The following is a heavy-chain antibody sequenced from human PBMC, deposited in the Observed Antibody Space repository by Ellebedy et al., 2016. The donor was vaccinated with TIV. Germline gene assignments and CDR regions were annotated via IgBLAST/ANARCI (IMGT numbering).Heavy chain of an antibody. CDR1: GFTFSSFD. CDR2: IGTAGDT. Sequence: GESLKISCAASGFTFSSFDIHWVRQATGKGLEWVSAIGTAGDTYYPGSVKGRFTISRDNAKNLLYLQMSSLRAEDTAVYYCARDGPTGMDVWGQGTTVTVSS. V-gene: IGHV3-13*01. J-gene: IGHJ6*02. CDR3: ARDGPTGMDV.